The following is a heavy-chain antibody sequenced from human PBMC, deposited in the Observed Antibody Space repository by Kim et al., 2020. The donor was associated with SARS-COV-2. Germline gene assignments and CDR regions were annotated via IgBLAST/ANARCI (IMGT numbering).Heavy chain of an antibody. V-gene: IGHV3-33*03. CDR3: AKGRDGYPIDY. Sequence: KYYGDSGKGRFTISRDKSKNTLYLQMNSLRDEDTAVYYCAKGRDGYPIDYWGQGTLVTVSS. J-gene: IGHJ4*02. CDR2: K. D-gene: IGHD5-12*01.